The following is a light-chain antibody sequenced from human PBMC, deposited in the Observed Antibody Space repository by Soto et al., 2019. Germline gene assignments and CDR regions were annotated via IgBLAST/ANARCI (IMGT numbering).Light chain of an antibody. CDR1: NSDVGAYDY. V-gene: IGLV2-14*01. Sequence: QSALTQPASVSGSPGQSITISCTGTNSDVGAYDYVSWYQVYPGKAPKFIIYEVKNRASGVSDRFSGSKSGNTASLTISGLQPEDESDYFCFSYTANDRLVFGSGTKVTVL. CDR2: EVK. CDR3: FSYTANDRLV. J-gene: IGLJ1*01.